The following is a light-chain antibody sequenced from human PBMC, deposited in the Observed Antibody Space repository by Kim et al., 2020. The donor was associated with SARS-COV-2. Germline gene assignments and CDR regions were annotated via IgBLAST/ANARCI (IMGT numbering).Light chain of an antibody. J-gene: IGLJ1*01. Sequence: SYELTQSSPVSVAPGQTTWITCGGNNIGRKSVHWYQQRSGQALVVVISYDTGRSSGIPERFSGSNSGNTATLTISRVEAGDEADYYCQVWDTSINQYVFGSGTKVTVL. CDR3: QVWDTSINQYV. CDR2: YDT. CDR1: NIGRKS. V-gene: IGLV3-21*01.